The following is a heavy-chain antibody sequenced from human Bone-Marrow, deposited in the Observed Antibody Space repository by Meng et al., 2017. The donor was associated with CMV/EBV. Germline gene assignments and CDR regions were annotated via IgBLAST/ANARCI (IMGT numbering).Heavy chain of an antibody. CDR1: GGTFSSYA. V-gene: IGHV1-69*05. Sequence: SVKVSCKASGGTFSSYAISWVRQAPGQGLEWMGGIIPIFGTANYAQKFQGRVTITTDESTSTAYMELSSLRSEDTAVYYCASNWGRGYYYYGMDVWGQGTTVTGSS. CDR2: IIPIFGTA. J-gene: IGHJ6*02. D-gene: IGHD7-27*01. CDR3: ASNWGRGYYYYGMDV.